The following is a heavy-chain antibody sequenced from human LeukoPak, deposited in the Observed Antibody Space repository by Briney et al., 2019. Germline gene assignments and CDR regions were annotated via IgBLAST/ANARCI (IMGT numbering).Heavy chain of an antibody. J-gene: IGHJ4*02. CDR2: FSYSGGT. V-gene: IGHV4-59*01. Sequence: PSETLSLTCTVSGGSINNLFWTWIRQPPGKGLEWIGYFSYSGGTTYNPSLKSRVTISIDTSKNQFSLNLNSVTAADTAVYYCAREGPSGKYYDYWGPGTLVTVSS. D-gene: IGHD3-10*01. CDR3: AREGPSGKYYDY. CDR1: GGSINNLF.